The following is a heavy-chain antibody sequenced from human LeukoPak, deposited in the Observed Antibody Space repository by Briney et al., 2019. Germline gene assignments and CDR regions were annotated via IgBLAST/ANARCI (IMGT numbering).Heavy chain of an antibody. V-gene: IGHV4-61*02. CDR2: IYTSGST. J-gene: IGHJ3*02. CDR1: GGSISSGTYY. D-gene: IGHD3-9*01. Sequence: SETLSLTCTVSGGSISSGTYYWTWIRQPAGMGLEWIGRIYTSGSTNYNPSLKSRVTISVDTSKNQFSLKLSSVTAADTAVYYCARVIRYFDWSNAFDIWGQGTMVTVSS. CDR3: ARVIRYFDWSNAFDI.